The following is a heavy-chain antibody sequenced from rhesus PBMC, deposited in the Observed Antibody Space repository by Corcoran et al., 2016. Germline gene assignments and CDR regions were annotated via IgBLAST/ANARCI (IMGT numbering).Heavy chain of an antibody. CDR1: GGSISSSY. J-gene: IGHJ1*01. V-gene: IGHV4S7*01. Sequence: QLQLQESGPGLVKPSETLSVTCAVSGGSISSSYWSWIRQPPGKGLEWIGYIYGSSGSTYYNPSLKSRVTISTDTSKNQFSLKLSYVTAADTAVYYCARSYSSWSGLYFEFWGQGALVTVSS. D-gene: IGHD6-13*01. CDR3: ARSYSSWSGLYFEF. CDR2: IYGSSGST.